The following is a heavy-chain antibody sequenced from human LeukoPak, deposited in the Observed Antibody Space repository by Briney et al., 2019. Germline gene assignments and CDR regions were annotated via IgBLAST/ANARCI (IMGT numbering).Heavy chain of an antibody. Sequence: GGSLRLSCAASGFTFSSYWMSWVRQAPGKGLEWVANIKQDGSEKYYVDSVKGRFTISRDNSKNTLYLQMNSLRAEDTAVYYCAKAPRGLVAVAGIGYYYGMDVWGQGTTVTVSS. CDR1: GFTFSSYW. D-gene: IGHD6-19*01. CDR3: AKAPRGLVAVAGIGYYYGMDV. V-gene: IGHV3-7*01. CDR2: IKQDGSEK. J-gene: IGHJ6*02.